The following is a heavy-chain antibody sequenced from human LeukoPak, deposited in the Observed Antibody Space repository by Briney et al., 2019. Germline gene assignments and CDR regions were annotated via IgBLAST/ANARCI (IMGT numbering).Heavy chain of an antibody. Sequence: ASVKVSCKASGYTFTSYGINWVRQATGQGLEWMGWMNANSGNTGYAQKLQGRVTITRNTSISTAYMELSSLRSEDTAVYYCARVAGGSGWYQVEYFDYWGQGTLATVSS. J-gene: IGHJ4*02. CDR1: GYTFTSYG. D-gene: IGHD6-19*01. CDR3: ARVAGGSGWYQVEYFDY. CDR2: MNANSGNT. V-gene: IGHV1-8*03.